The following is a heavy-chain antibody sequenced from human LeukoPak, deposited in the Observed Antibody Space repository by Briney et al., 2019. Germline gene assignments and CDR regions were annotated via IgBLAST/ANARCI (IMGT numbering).Heavy chain of an antibody. CDR3: ARGSGTGRPNFDY. Sequence: SETLSLTCSVSGGSMNTHYWNWIRQPPGKGLEWIGYVYYSGSTNYNPSLNSRVTISIDMSKNQFSLSLNSVTAADTAVYFCARGSGTGRPNFDYWGQGTLVTVSS. D-gene: IGHD1/OR15-1a*01. V-gene: IGHV4-59*11. CDR1: GGSMNTHY. CDR2: VYYSGST. J-gene: IGHJ4*02.